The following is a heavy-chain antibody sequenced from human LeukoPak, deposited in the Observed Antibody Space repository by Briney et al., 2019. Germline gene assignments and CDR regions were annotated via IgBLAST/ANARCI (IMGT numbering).Heavy chain of an antibody. D-gene: IGHD6-13*01. CDR2: ISSSSSYI. CDR1: GFTFSSYS. J-gene: IGHJ5*02. V-gene: IGHV3-21*01. Sequence: PGGSLRLSCAASGFTFSSYSMNCVRQAPGKGLEWVSSISSSSSYIYYADSVKGRFTISRDNAKNSLYLQMNSLRAEDTAVYYCARVVGAAALNWFDPWGQGTLVTVSS. CDR3: ARVVGAAALNWFDP.